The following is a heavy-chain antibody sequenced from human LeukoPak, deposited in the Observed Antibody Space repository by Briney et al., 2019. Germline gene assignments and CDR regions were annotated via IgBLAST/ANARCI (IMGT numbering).Heavy chain of an antibody. CDR1: GYTFTSYS. Sequence: ASVKVSCKASGYTFTSYSIHWVRQAPGQGLEWMGIINPVGDSAGYAQKFQGRVTITADESTSTAYMELSSLRSEDTAVYYCARGGSGYYYTGTQNWFDPWGQGTLVTVSS. CDR2: INPVGDSA. V-gene: IGHV1-46*01. D-gene: IGHD3-22*01. J-gene: IGHJ5*02. CDR3: ARGGSGYYYTGTQNWFDP.